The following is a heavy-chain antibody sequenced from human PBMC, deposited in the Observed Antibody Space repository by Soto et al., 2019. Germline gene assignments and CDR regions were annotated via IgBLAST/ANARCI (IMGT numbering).Heavy chain of an antibody. CDR2: INHSGST. V-gene: IGHV4-34*01. CDR3: ARGRKYNWNVISSYYYYMDV. D-gene: IGHD1-1*01. CDR1: GGSFSGYY. J-gene: IGHJ6*03. Sequence: SETLSLTCSVYGGSFSGYYWSWIRQPPGKGLEWIGEINHSGSTNYNPSLKSRVTISVDTSKNQFSLKLSSVTAADTAVYYCARGRKYNWNVISSYYYYMDVWGKGTTVTVSS.